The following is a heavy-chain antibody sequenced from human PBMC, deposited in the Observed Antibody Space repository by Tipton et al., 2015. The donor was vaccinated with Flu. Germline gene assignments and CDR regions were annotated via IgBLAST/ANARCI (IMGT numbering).Heavy chain of an antibody. J-gene: IGHJ4*02. D-gene: IGHD3-10*01. CDR3: ARGLYGSGSYQRRYFDY. V-gene: IGHV4-38-2*02. Sequence: LRLSCSVSGDAIRSDYLWGWIRQPPGRGLEWIGNVFRSGSGYLNPSLKSRVAISIDTSRKQFSLKLSSVTAADTAVYYCARGLYGSGSYQRRYFDYWGQGTLVTVSS. CDR1: GDAIRSDYL. CDR2: VFRSGSG.